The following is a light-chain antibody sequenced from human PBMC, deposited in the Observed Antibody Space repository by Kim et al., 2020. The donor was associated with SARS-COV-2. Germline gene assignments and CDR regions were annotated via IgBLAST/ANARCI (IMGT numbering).Light chain of an antibody. CDR1: QDIRKQ. V-gene: IGKV1-33*01. J-gene: IGKJ1*01. CDR2: DSF. Sequence: DIQMTQSPSSLSASVGDRVTITCQASQDIRKQLNWYQQKAGKAPKVLIYDSFMLETGVPSRFRGSGSGTEFTFTISSLQPDDIATYYCQQFDDLPWTFGQGTKLEIK. CDR3: QQFDDLPWT.